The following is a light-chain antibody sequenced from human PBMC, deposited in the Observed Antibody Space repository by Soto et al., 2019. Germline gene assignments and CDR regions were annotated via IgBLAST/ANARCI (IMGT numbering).Light chain of an antibody. Sequence: EIVMTQSPATLSVSPGERATLSCRASQSVSNNLAWYQQKPGQAPRLLIYAASTRATGIPAWFSGSGSGTEFTLTISSLQSEDFAVYYCQQYNNWPWTFGQGTKVEIK. V-gene: IGKV3-15*01. J-gene: IGKJ1*01. CDR3: QQYNNWPWT. CDR1: QSVSNN. CDR2: AAS.